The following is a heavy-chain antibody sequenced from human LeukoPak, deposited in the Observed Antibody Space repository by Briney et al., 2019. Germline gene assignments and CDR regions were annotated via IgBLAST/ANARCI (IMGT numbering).Heavy chain of an antibody. J-gene: IGHJ4*02. V-gene: IGHV3-23*01. CDR2: ISGSGGST. CDR1: GFTFSSYA. D-gene: IGHD7-27*01. Sequence: GGSLRLYCAASGFTFSSYAMSWVRQARGKGLEWVSAISGSGGSTYYADSVKGRFTISRDNSKNTLYLQMNSLRAEDTAVYYCAKSKLGIITEYFDYWGQGTLVTVSS. CDR3: AKSKLGIITEYFDY.